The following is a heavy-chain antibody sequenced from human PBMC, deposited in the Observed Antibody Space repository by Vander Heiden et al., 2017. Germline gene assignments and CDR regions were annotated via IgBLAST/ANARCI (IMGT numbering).Heavy chain of an antibody. CDR1: GFRFDDFG. D-gene: IGHD6-13*01. V-gene: IGHV3-9*01. Sequence: EVQLVESGGGLVQPGRSLRLSCAVSGFRFDDFGMYWVRQAPGKGLEWVSGISWNSGSKGYADSVKGRFTISRDNAKNSLYLQMNRLRAEDTALYYCAKSAITGAGYDYWGQGTLVTVSS. CDR3: AKSAITGAGYDY. J-gene: IGHJ4*02. CDR2: ISWNSGSK.